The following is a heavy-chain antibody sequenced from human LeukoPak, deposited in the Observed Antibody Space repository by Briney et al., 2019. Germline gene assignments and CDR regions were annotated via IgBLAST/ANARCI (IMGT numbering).Heavy chain of an antibody. J-gene: IGHJ4*02. D-gene: IGHD3-9*01. CDR1: GFTFSSYA. CDR2: ISSNGGST. Sequence: GGSLRLSCAASGFTFSSYAMHWVRQAPGKGLEYVSAISSNGGSTYYANSVKGRFTISRDNSKNTLYLQMGSLRAEDMAVYYCARGLYYDILTGPFDYWGQGTLVTVSS. V-gene: IGHV3-64*01. CDR3: ARGLYYDILTGPFDY.